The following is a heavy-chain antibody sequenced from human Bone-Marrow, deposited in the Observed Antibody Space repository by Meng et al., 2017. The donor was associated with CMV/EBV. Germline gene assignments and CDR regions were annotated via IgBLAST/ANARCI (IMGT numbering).Heavy chain of an antibody. V-gene: IGHV3-23*01. CDR2: ISGSGSST. Sequence: GESLKISCAASGFTFDDYGMSWVRQAPGKGLEWVSTISGSGSSTYYADSVKGRFTVSRDNSKNTLYLQMNSLRAEDTAVYYCARGLDSYSSSSDYYYYGMDVWGQGTTVTVSS. D-gene: IGHD6-13*01. J-gene: IGHJ6*02. CDR3: ARGLDSYSSSSDYYYYGMDV. CDR1: GFTFDDYG.